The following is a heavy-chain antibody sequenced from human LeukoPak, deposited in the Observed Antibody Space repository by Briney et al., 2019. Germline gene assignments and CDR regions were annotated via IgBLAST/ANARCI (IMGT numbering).Heavy chain of an antibody. CDR1: GFTVSSNY. CDR3: ARDSYSSGWYDYYGMDV. Sequence: GGSLRLSCAASGFTVSSNYMSWVRQAPGKGLEWVSVIYSGGSTYYADSVKGRFTISRDNSKNTLYLQMNSLRAEDTAVYYCARDSYSSGWYDYYGMDVWGQGTTVTVSS. V-gene: IGHV3-53*01. D-gene: IGHD6-19*01. CDR2: IYSGGST. J-gene: IGHJ6*02.